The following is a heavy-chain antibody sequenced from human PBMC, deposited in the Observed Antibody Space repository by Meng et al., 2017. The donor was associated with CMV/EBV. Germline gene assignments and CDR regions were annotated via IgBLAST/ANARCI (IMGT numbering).Heavy chain of an antibody. CDR1: GFSLSTSGVG. CDR2: NYWNDDK. J-gene: IGHJ3*02. V-gene: IGHV2-5*01. Sequence: SGPPLVNPTQTLSLFCTFTGFSLSTSGVGVGWIRQPPGKALEWLALNYWNDDKRYSPTLKSRLTITKDTSKNQVVLTITNMDPVDTATYYCARSLWDAFDIWGQGTMVTVSS. CDR3: ARSLWDAFDI. D-gene: IGHD3-10*01.